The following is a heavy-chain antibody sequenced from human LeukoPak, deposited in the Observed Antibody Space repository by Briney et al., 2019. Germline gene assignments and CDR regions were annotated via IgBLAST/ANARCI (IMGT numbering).Heavy chain of an antibody. Sequence: SQTLSLTCAVSGGSISSGGYSWSWIRQPPGKGLEWIGYIYHSGSTYYHPPLKSRVTISVDRSKNTFSLQLRSVTPADTAVYYCDRGSLDTAMVTLFDYWGQGTLVTVSS. V-gene: IGHV4-30-2*01. D-gene: IGHD5-18*01. CDR3: DRGSLDTAMVTLFDY. J-gene: IGHJ4*02. CDR2: IYHSGST. CDR1: GGSISSGGYS.